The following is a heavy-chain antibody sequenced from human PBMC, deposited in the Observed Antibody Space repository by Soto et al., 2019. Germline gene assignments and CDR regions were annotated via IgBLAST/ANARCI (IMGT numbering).Heavy chain of an antibody. D-gene: IGHD3-3*01. Sequence: PSETLSLTSTVSGGSIIEDTYYWGLIRQPTGKGLEWIGYIYYSGSTNYNPSLKSRVTISVDTSKNQFSLNLSSVTAADTAVYYCAKVGFWSVYYVDYWGQGTQVNVS. CDR1: GGSIIEDTYY. V-gene: IGHV4-61*01. CDR2: IYYSGST. CDR3: AKVGFWSVYYVDY. J-gene: IGHJ4*02.